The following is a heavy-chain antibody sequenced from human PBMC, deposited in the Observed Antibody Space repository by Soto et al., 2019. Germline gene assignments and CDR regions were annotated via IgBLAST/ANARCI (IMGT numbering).Heavy chain of an antibody. CDR2: MSYDGTTK. D-gene: IGHD3-10*01. Sequence: QVQLVESGGGVVQPGRSLRLSCTASGFIFSNYVMYWVRQAPGKGLEWVAFMSYDGTTKSYEDSVKGRFTISRDNSQNPLYLQMNSLRPEDTGVYYCAREVLWSRYFDYWGQGSLVTVSS. CDR1: GFIFSNYV. J-gene: IGHJ4*02. CDR3: AREVLWSRYFDY. V-gene: IGHV3-30-3*01.